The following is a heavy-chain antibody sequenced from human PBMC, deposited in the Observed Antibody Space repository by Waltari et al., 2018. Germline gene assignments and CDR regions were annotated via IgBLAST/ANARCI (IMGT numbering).Heavy chain of an antibody. V-gene: IGHV4-4*02. CDR2: IYHSGST. J-gene: IGHJ3*02. CDR3: ARDLLKYYYDSSGYSNAFDI. D-gene: IGHD3-22*01. CDR1: GGSISSSNW. Sequence: QVQLQESGPGLVKPSGTLSLTCAVSGGSISSSNWWSWVRQPPGQGLEWIGEIYHSGSTNYNPSLKSRVTISVDKSKNQFSLKLSSVTAADTAVYYCARDLLKYYYDSSGYSNAFDIWGQGTMVTVSS.